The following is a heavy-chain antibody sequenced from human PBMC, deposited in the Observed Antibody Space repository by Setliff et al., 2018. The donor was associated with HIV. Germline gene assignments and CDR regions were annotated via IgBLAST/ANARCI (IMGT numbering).Heavy chain of an antibody. V-gene: IGHV1-3*01. CDR1: GYTFTNYA. D-gene: IGHD4-4*01. J-gene: IGHJ6*02. CDR2: INAGNGDT. CDR3: ARDSGDDYSDYYYYGMDV. Sequence: ASEKVSCKASGYTFTNYAMHWVRQAPGHRLEWMGWINAGNGDTKYSQKFQGRVTFTWDTSASTAYMELSSLRSEDTALYYCARDSGDDYSDYYYYGMDVWGQGTMVTVSS.